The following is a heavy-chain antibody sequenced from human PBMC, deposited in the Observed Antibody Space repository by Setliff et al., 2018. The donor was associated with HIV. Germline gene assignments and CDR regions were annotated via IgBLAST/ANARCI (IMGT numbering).Heavy chain of an antibody. CDR3: ARQGNIVVVTSFDY. J-gene: IGHJ4*02. CDR1: GGYISISNYY. D-gene: IGHD2-21*02. CDR2: VDYTGST. Sequence: SETLSLTCTVSGGYISISNYYWGWVRQPPGKGLEWVGNVDYTGSTYYNPSLKSRVTISVDTSKNQFSLRLNSVTAADTAVYYCARQGNIVVVTSFDYWGQGTLVTVSS. V-gene: IGHV4-39*07.